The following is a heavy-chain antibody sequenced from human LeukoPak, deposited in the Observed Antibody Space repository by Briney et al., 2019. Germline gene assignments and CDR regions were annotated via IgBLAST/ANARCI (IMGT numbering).Heavy chain of an antibody. CDR2: IWYDGSNK. J-gene: IGHJ4*02. D-gene: IGHD6-13*01. Sequence: GGSLRLSCAASGFTFSSYGMHWVRQALGKGLEWVAVIWYDGSNKYYADSVKGRFTISRDNSKNTLYLQMNSLRAEDTAVYYCAKDEGLTAAGLFDYWGQGTLVTVSS. V-gene: IGHV3-33*06. CDR3: AKDEGLTAAGLFDY. CDR1: GFTFSSYG.